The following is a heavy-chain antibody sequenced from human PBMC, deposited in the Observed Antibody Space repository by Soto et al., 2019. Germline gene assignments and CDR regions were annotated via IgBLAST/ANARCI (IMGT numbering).Heavy chain of an antibody. J-gene: IGHJ1*01. V-gene: IGHV3-30-3*01. CDR1: GFTFSSYA. CDR3: ARDESRFLEWSLCEQ. Sequence: QVQLVESGGGVVQPGRSLRLSCPASGFTFSSYAMHWVRQAPGKGLEWVAVISSDGSNEYYADSVKGRFTISRDSSKKTLYLQMNSLRPEDTAVYYCARDESRFLEWSLCEQWGQGTLVTVSS. D-gene: IGHD3-3*01. CDR2: ISSDGSNE.